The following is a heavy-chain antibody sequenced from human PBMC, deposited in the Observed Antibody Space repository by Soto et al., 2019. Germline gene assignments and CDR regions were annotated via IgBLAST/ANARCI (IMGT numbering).Heavy chain of an antibody. CDR1: GYPFTGYN. CDR2: MDPRTGDT. J-gene: IGHJ4*02. Sequence: QVHLVQSGAEVKKPGASVTLSCKVSGYPFTGYNINWVRQATGQGLQWMGWMDPRTGDTGYSQMFEGRVTMTRDISISTAFMKLSGLKSDDTAIYYCARGLPDYWGQGTQVTVSS. V-gene: IGHV1-8*01. CDR3: ARGLPDY.